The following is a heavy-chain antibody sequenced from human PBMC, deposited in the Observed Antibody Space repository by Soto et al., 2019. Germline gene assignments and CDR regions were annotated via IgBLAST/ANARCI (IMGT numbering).Heavy chain of an antibody. D-gene: IGHD3-22*01. CDR1: GGSVSSGNYY. Sequence: QVQLQESGPGLVKPSETLSLTCTVSGGSVSSGNYYWSWIRQPPGKGLEWIGYFYYTGSTNYNPSRNRRVTISIDASKNQFALRLSSVTAADTAVYYCARSMHYSDGSNYSPFDSWGQGTLVTVSS. CDR3: ARSMHYSDGSNYSPFDS. CDR2: FYYTGST. V-gene: IGHV4-61*01. J-gene: IGHJ4*02.